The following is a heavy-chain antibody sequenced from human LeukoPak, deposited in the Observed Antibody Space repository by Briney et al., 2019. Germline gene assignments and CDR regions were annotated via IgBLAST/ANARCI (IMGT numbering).Heavy chain of an antibody. J-gene: IGHJ4*02. V-gene: IGHV3-21*01. Sequence: GGSLRLSCAASGFTFSSYSMNWVRQAPGKGLEWVSSISSSSSYIYYADSVKGRFTTSRDNAKNSLYLQMNSLRAEDTAVYYCARVASSGWSDYWGQGTLVTVSS. CDR3: ARVASSGWSDY. CDR1: GFTFSSYS. D-gene: IGHD6-19*01. CDR2: ISSSSSYI.